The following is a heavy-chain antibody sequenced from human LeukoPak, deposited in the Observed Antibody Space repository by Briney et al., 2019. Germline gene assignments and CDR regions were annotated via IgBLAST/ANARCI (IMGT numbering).Heavy chain of an antibody. V-gene: IGHV4-39*07. Sequence: PSETLSLTCTVSGDSFSSSSYFWAWIRQPPGKGLEWIGNFYYRGRTYDNPSLKSRVTISVDTSKNQFSLKLSSVTAADTAVYYCARVSSYDYSERPGCRFDYWGQGTLVTVSS. CDR1: GDSFSSSSYF. CDR2: FYYRGRT. D-gene: IGHD4-11*01. CDR3: ARVSSYDYSERPGCRFDY. J-gene: IGHJ4*02.